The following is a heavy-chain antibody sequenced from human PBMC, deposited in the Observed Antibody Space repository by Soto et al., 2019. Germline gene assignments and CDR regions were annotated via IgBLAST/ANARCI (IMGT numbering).Heavy chain of an antibody. J-gene: IGHJ6*02. Sequence: ASVKVSCKSSDKTFTHYGINWVRQDPGQGLEWMGWNSGYNGNTKYAQKFQDRVTMNEDTSTRTAFMEVRSLTSDDTGVYFCAATCGNYFGLDVWGQGTTVTVSS. CDR2: NSGYNGNT. CDR1: DKTFTHYG. V-gene: IGHV1-18*01. CDR3: AATCGNYFGLDV. D-gene: IGHD2-21*01.